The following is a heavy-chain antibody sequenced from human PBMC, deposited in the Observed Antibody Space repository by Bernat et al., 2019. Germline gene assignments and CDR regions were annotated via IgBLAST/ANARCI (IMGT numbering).Heavy chain of an antibody. J-gene: IGHJ4*02. V-gene: IGHV3-30*18. CDR3: AKDQGDYGDYFFDY. D-gene: IGHD4-17*01. Sequence: QVQLVESGGGVVQPGRSLGLSCAASGFTFSSYGMHWVRQAPGKGLEWVAVISYDGSNKYYADSVKGRFTISRDNSKNTLYLQMNSLRAEDTAVYYCAKDQGDYGDYFFDYWGQGTLVTVSS. CDR1: GFTFSSYG. CDR2: ISYDGSNK.